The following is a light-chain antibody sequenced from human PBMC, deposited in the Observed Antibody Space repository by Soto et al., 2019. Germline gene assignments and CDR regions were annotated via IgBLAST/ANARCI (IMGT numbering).Light chain of an antibody. CDR1: SSDVGGYNY. CDR3: SSYTSSSTLD. CDR2: EVT. J-gene: IGLJ1*01. V-gene: IGLV2-14*01. Sequence: QSALTQPASVSGSPGQSITISCTGTSSDVGGYNYVSWYQHHPGKAPKLMIYEVTYRPSGVSNRLSASKSGNTASLTISGLRAEDEADYYCSSYTSSSTLDFGTGTKVTVL.